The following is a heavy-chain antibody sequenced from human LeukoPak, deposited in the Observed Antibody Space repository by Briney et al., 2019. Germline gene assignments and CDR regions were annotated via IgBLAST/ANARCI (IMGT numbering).Heavy chain of an antibody. CDR1: GFTFSSYA. CDR2: ISGSGGST. D-gene: IGHD6-19*01. V-gene: IGHV3-23*01. CDR3: ANPRGWYLFDY. J-gene: IGHJ4*02. Sequence: GGSLRLSCAASGFTFSSYAMSWVRQAPGKGLEWVSAISGSGGSTYYADSVKGRFTIPRDNSKNTLYLQMNSLRAEDTAVYYCANPRGWYLFDYWGQGTLVTVSS.